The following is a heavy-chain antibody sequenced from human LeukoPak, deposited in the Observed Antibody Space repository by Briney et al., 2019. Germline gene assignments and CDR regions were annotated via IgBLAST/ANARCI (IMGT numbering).Heavy chain of an antibody. D-gene: IGHD5-24*01. V-gene: IGHV3-23*01. CDR3: AKSEPADSSYSYNYLMDI. CDR2: ISGKGDWT. Sequence: GGSLRLSCAASGFTFSSYAMSWVRQAPGRGLEWVSGISGKGDWTYYADSVKGRFTISRDNSKNTLYLQLSSLTAEGTAVYYCAKSEPADSSYSYNYLMDIWGQGTTVTVSS. CDR1: GFTFSSYA. J-gene: IGHJ6*02.